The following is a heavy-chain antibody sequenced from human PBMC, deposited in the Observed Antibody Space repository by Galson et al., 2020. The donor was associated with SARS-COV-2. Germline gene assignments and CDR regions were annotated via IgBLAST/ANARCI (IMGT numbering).Heavy chain of an antibody. D-gene: IGHD5-12*01. J-gene: IGHJ5*02. CDR2: ISYSGSS. V-gene: IGHV4-39*01. Sequence: SETLSLTCTVSGGSISSSYYWGWIRQPPGEGLEWIGSISYSGSSYYNPSLKSRATMSVDTSMNQFSLKLTSVTAADTAVYYCARRGGSGYGSGWFDPWGQGTLVTVSS. CDR1: GGSISSSYY. CDR3: ARRGGSGYGSGWFDP.